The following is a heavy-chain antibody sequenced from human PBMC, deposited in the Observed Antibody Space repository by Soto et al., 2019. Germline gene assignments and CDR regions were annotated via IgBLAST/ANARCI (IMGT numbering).Heavy chain of an antibody. CDR3: ARTPDIVLVPAALDY. D-gene: IGHD2-2*01. CDR1: GYTFTSYG. V-gene: IGHV1-18*01. CDR2: INAYNGNT. Sequence: ASVKVSCKASGYTFTSYGISWVRQAPGQGLEWMGWINAYNGNTNYAQKLQGRVTMTTDESTSTAYMELSSLRSEDTAVYYCARTPDIVLVPAALDYWGQGTLVTVSS. J-gene: IGHJ4*02.